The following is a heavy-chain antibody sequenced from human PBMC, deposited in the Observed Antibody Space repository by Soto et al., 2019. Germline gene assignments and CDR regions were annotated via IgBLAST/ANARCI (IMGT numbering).Heavy chain of an antibody. J-gene: IGHJ6*02. CDR2: IYYSGST. CDR1: GGSISSGGYY. CDR3: ARSYYYDSSGYYYYYGMDV. Sequence: SETLSLTCTVSGGSISSGGYYWSWIRQHPGKGLEWIGYIYYSGSTYYNPSLKSRVTISVDTSKNQFSLKLSSVTAADTAVYYCARSYYYDSSGYYYYYGMDVWGQGTTVTVSS. D-gene: IGHD3-22*01. V-gene: IGHV4-31*03.